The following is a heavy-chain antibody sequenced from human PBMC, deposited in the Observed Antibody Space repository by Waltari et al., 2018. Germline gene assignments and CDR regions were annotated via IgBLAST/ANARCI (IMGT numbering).Heavy chain of an antibody. V-gene: IGHV4-59*01. CDR2: IYYSGST. D-gene: IGHD3-10*01. CDR1: GGSISSYY. Sequence: QVQLQESGPGLVKPSETLSLTCTVSGGSISSYYWSWTRQPPGKGLEWIGYIYYSGSTNYNPSLKSRVTISVDTSKNQFSLKLSSVTAADTAVYYCATYPSPGSLYYFDYWGQGTLVTVSS. J-gene: IGHJ4*02. CDR3: ATYPSPGSLYYFDY.